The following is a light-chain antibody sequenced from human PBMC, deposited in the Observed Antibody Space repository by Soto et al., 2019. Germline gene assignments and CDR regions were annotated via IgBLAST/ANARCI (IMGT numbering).Light chain of an antibody. V-gene: IGKV3-11*01. J-gene: IGKJ1*01. CDR2: LAS. Sequence: EIVLTQSPATLSSFPGDRVTLSCRASQAVNTRLAWYQHRPGQAHRLLIYLASNRAAGVQARFSGSGSGTDFTLTIRDVEPEDFAVYYCNQRQSWPRTFGQGTKVDIK. CDR3: NQRQSWPRT. CDR1: QAVNTR.